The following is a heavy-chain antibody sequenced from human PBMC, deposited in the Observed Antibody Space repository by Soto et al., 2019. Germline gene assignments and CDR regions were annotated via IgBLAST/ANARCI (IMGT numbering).Heavy chain of an antibody. Sequence: SETLSLTCTVSGGSMSEYFWSWVRQSPGKGLEWIGYIYYLGSTDYNPSLKSRVTMSVDTSKRQFSLKLSSVTAADTAIYYCARDGYDGSGSPYPAYWGPGIQVTVSS. D-gene: IGHD3-10*01. V-gene: IGHV4-59*01. CDR1: GGSMSEYF. J-gene: IGHJ4*02. CDR2: IYYLGST. CDR3: ARDGYDGSGSPYPAY.